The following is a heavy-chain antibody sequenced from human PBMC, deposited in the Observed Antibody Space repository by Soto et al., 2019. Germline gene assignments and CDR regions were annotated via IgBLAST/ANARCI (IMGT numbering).Heavy chain of an antibody. D-gene: IGHD6-6*01. Sequence: SETLSLTCTVSGCSISSGGYYWSWIRQHPGKGLEWIGYIYYSGRTYYNPSLHSRVSIAVDTTENQFSLKLTSVTAADTSVYYCARGPFSSSSSWFDPWGRGTLVTVSS. CDR2: IYYSGRT. CDR3: ARGPFSSSSSWFDP. CDR1: GCSISSGGYY. V-gene: IGHV4-31*03. J-gene: IGHJ5*02.